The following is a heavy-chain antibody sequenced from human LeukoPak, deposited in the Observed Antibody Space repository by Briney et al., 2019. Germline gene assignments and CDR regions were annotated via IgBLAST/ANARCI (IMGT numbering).Heavy chain of an antibody. V-gene: IGHV1-2*02. Sequence: ASVKVSCKASGYTFTGYYMHWVRQAPGQGLEWMGWINPNSGGTNYAQKFQGRVTMTRDTSISTAYMELSRLRSDDTAVYYCARDSANWGYYFDYWGQGALVTVSS. CDR1: GYTFTGYY. CDR3: ARDSANWGYYFDY. D-gene: IGHD7-27*01. J-gene: IGHJ4*02. CDR2: INPNSGGT.